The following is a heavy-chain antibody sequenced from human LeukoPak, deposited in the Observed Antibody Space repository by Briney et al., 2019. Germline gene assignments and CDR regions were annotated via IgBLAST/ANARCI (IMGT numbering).Heavy chain of an antibody. D-gene: IGHD5-24*01. CDR1: GFTFSSYA. J-gene: IGHJ4*02. CDR3: AKGVEMATILLFDY. CDR2: ISGNGGST. V-gene: IGHV3-23*01. Sequence: QTGGSLRLSCAASGFTFSSYAMSWVRQAPGKGLEWVSAISGNGGSTYYADSVKGRFTISRDNSKNTLYLQMNSLRAEDTAVYYCAKGVEMATILLFDYWGQGTLVTVSS.